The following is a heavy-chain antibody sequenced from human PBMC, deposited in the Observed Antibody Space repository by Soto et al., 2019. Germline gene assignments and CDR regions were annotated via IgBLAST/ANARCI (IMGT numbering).Heavy chain of an antibody. D-gene: IGHD3-22*01. J-gene: IGHJ1*01. CDR3: ARGVEGSGYYLSNFQH. V-gene: IGHV3-30*03. Sequence: QVQLVESGGGVVQPGRSLRLSCAASGFGFSSYGMHWVRQAPGKGLEWVEMISYEGTNQYYADSVKGRFTVSRDDSKDSLYLQMNSLRAEDTAVYYCARGVEGSGYYLSNFQHWGQGTLVTVSS. CDR1: GFGFSSYG. CDR2: ISYEGTNQ.